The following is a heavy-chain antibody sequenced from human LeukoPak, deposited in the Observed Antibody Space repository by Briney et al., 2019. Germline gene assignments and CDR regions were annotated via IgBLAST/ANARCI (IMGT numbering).Heavy chain of an antibody. V-gene: IGHV4-34*01. CDR1: GGSFTGYY. D-gene: IGHD3-9*01. CDR2: INHSGST. Sequence: SETLSLTCAVHGGSFTGYYWSWIRQPPGKGLEWIGEINHSGSTNYNPSLKSRVTISVDTSKNQFSLKLSSVTAADTAVYYCARLRGYDNLTGYYIDYWGQGTLVTVSS. J-gene: IGHJ4*02. CDR3: ARLRGYDNLTGYYIDY.